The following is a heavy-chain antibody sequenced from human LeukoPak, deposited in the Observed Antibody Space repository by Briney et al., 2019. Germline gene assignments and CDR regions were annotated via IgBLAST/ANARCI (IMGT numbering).Heavy chain of an antibody. CDR1: GGSISSGGYY. V-gene: IGHV4-31*03. J-gene: IGHJ5*02. D-gene: IGHD2-2*01. Sequence: SQTLSLTCTVSGGSISSGGYYWSWIRQHPGKGLEWIGYIYYSGSTYYNPSLKSRVTISVDTSKNQFSLKLSSVTAADTAVYYCARERYFCSSTNCNNWFDPWGQGTLVTVSS. CDR2: IYYSGST. CDR3: ARERYFCSSTNCNNWFDP.